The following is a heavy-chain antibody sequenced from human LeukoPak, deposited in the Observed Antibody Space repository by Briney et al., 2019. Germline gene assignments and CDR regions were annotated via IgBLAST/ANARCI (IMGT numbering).Heavy chain of an antibody. D-gene: IGHD2-2*02. CDR1: GGTFSSYA. Sequence: ASVKVSCKASGGTFSSYAISWVRQAPGQGLEWMGRIIPIFGIANYAQKFQGRVTITADKSTSTAYMELSSPRSEDTAVYYCAREGDIVVVPAAIPNWFDPWGQGTLVTVSS. CDR3: AREGDIVVVPAAIPNWFDP. CDR2: IIPIFGIA. J-gene: IGHJ5*02. V-gene: IGHV1-69*04.